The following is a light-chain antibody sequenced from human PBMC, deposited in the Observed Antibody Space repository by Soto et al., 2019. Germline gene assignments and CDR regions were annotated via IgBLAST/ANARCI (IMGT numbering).Light chain of an antibody. Sequence: QSALTQPASVSGSPGQSITISCTGTSSDVGGYNYVSWYQQHPGKAPKLMIYDVSNRPSGVSNRFSGSKSGNTASLTISRRQAEDEADYYCSSYTSSSTLVVFGTGTKVTVL. CDR2: DVS. V-gene: IGLV2-14*01. CDR3: SSYTSSSTLVV. CDR1: SSDVGGYNY. J-gene: IGLJ1*01.